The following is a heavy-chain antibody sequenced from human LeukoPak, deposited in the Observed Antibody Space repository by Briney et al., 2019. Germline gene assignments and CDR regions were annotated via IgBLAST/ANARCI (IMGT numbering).Heavy chain of an antibody. J-gene: IGHJ1*01. CDR2: ISGSGRSP. CDR1: GFIFNNYA. V-gene: IGHV3-23*01. Sequence: PGGSLTLSCAASGFIFNNYAMSWVRQAPGKGLEWVSSISGSGRSPYYADSVKGRLSISRDTSKNTVDLHMNSLRAEDTAIYYCAKESYAAPQRYFQHWGQGTLVAVSS. D-gene: IGHD3-10*01. CDR3: AKESYAAPQRYFQH.